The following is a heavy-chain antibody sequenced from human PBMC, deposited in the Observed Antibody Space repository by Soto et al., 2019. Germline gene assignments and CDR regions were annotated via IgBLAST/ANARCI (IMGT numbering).Heavy chain of an antibody. CDR3: ARGTTSHFRCCSGGSCYPKWFDP. CDR1: GGSFSGYY. J-gene: IGHJ5*02. CDR2: INHSGST. Sequence: QVQLQQWGAGLLKPSETLSLTCAVYGGSFSGYYWSWIRQPPGKGLEWIGEINHSGSTNYNPSLTSRVTISVDTSKNQFSLKLSSVTAADPAVYYCARGTTSHFRCCSGGSCYPKWFDPWGQGTLVTVSS. D-gene: IGHD2-15*01. V-gene: IGHV4-34*01.